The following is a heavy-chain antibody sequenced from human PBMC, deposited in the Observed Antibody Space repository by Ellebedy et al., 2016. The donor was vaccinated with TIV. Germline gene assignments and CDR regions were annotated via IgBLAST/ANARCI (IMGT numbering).Heavy chain of an antibody. CDR1: GFTFSTYS. D-gene: IGHD3-3*01. J-gene: IGHJ4*02. Sequence: PGGSLRLSCVASGFTFSTYSVNWVRQAPGKGLEWVSYISSSRSAIYYADFLKGRFTISRDNSKNSLYLQMNSLRAEDTAVYNCARAGGGFLEWLSQDYFDYWGQGTLVTVSS. V-gene: IGHV3-48*01. CDR2: ISSSRSAI. CDR3: ARAGGGFLEWLSQDYFDY.